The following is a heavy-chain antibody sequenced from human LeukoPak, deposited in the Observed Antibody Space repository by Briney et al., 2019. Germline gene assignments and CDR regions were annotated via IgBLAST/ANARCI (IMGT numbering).Heavy chain of an antibody. CDR1: GGSLRSYY. CDR2: IYYSGST. V-gene: IGHV4-59*12. D-gene: IGHD3-10*01. J-gene: IGHJ6*02. CDR3: ARDGEWFGELSSLYYGMDV. Sequence: SETLSLTCTVSGGSLRSYYWSWIRQPPGKGLEWIGDIYYSGSTYYNPSLKSRVTISVDTSKNQFSLKLSSVTAADTAVYYCARDGEWFGELSSLYYGMDVWGQGTTVTVSS.